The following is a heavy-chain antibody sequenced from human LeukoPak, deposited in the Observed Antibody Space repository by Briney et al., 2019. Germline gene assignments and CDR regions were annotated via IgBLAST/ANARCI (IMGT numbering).Heavy chain of an antibody. D-gene: IGHD5-12*01. V-gene: IGHV4-39*07. CDR2: INHSGST. CDR3: ARSSDPREDIVATIKRSKIGWFDP. Sequence: SETLSLTCTVSGGLISISTYYWSWIRQPPGKGLEWIGEINHSGSTNYNPSLKSRVTISVDTSKNQFSLKLSSVTAADTAVYYCARSSDPREDIVATIKRSKIGWFDPWGQGTLVTVSS. J-gene: IGHJ5*02. CDR1: GGLISISTYY.